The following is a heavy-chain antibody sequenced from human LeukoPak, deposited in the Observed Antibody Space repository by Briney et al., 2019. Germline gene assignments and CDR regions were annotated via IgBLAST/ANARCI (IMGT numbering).Heavy chain of an antibody. CDR2: ISSSGSTI. CDR3: ARDDRGYSGYGRYYYYYMDV. V-gene: IGHV3-48*03. CDR1: GFTFSSYE. D-gene: IGHD5-12*01. J-gene: IGHJ6*03. Sequence: GGSLRLSCAASGFTFSSYEMNWVRQAPGKGLEWVSYISSSGSTIYYADSVKGRFTISRDNAKNSLYLQMNSLRAEDTAVYYCARDDRGYSGYGRYYYYYMDVWGKGTTVTIS.